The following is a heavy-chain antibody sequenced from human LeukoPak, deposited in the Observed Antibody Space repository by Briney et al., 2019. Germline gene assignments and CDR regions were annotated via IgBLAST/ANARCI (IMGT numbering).Heavy chain of an antibody. CDR3: ARGWYNFDY. J-gene: IGHJ4*02. D-gene: IGHD6-19*01. Sequence: GGSLRLSCAASGFIFSNYAMSWVRQAPGKGLEWVSGINISGDRRFYADSVKGRFTISRDNSKNTLYLQMNSLRAEDTAVYYCARGWYNFDYWGQGTRVTVSS. CDR1: GFIFSNYA. V-gene: IGHV3-23*01. CDR2: INISGDRR.